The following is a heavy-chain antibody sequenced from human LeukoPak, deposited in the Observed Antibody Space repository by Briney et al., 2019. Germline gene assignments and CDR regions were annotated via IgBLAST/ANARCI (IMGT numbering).Heavy chain of an antibody. J-gene: IGHJ6*03. D-gene: IGHD3-10*01. CDR3: ARVPPLLWFGELSPYYYMDV. CDR1: GYTFIHYG. CDR2: ISAYNGNT. Sequence: ASVKVSCKTSGYTFIHYGISWVRQAPGQGLEWMGWISAYNGNTHYAQKLQGRVTMTTDTSTSTAYMELRSLRSDDTAVYYCARVPPLLWFGELSPYYYMDVWGKGTTVTISS. V-gene: IGHV1-18*01.